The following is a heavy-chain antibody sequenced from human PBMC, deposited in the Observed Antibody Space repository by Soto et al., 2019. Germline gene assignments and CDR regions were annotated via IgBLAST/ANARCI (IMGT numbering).Heavy chain of an antibody. CDR3: ASGGGSHWPLDY. V-gene: IGHV4-34*01. J-gene: IGHJ4*02. D-gene: IGHD1-26*01. Sequence: QVQLQQWGAGLLKPSETLSLTCAVYGGSFSGYYWSWIRQPPGKGLEWIGEINHSGSTNYNPSLKSRVTISVDTSKNQFSLKLSSVTAADTAVYYCASGGGSHWPLDYWGQGTLVTVSS. CDR2: INHSGST. CDR1: GGSFSGYY.